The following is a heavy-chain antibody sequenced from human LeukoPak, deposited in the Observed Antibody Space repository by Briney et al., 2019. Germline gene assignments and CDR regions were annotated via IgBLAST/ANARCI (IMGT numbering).Heavy chain of an antibody. CDR2: IIPNSGGT. D-gene: IGHD6-19*01. CDR1: GYTFTGYY. J-gene: IGHJ4*02. CDR3: ARGVPPSYSSAWYVNY. Sequence: ASVKVSCKASGYTFTGYYMYWVRQAPGQGPEWMGWIIPNSGGTKYAQKFQGRVTMTRDTSISTAYMELSRLGSDDTAVYYCARGVPPSYSSAWYVNYWGQGALVTVSS. V-gene: IGHV1-2*02.